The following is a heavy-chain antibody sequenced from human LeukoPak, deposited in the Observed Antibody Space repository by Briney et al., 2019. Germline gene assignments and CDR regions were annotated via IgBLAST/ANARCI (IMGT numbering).Heavy chain of an antibody. CDR1: GFTFRSYW. Sequence: GGSLRLSCEASGFTFRSYWMHWVRQASGKGLVWVSRINGDGSSTSYADSVKGRFTISRDNAKNTLYLQMNSLRAEDSAVYYCASAYYHYYFDYWGQGTLVTVSS. V-gene: IGHV3-74*01. CDR2: INGDGSST. CDR3: ASAYYHYYFDY. D-gene: IGHD3-16*01. J-gene: IGHJ4*02.